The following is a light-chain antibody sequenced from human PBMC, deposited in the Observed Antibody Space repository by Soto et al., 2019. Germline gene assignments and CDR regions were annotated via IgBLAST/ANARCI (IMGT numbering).Light chain of an antibody. V-gene: IGLV1-51*01. CDR1: SSKIGSNY. J-gene: IGLJ1*01. CDR3: GTWDSGLSVCV. Sequence: QSVLTQPPSVSAAPGQKVTISCSGSSSKIGSNYVSWYQQLPGTTPKLLIYDNDKRPSGIPDRFSGSKSGTSVTLDITGLHAGDEADYYCGTWDSGLSVCVFGTG. CDR2: DND.